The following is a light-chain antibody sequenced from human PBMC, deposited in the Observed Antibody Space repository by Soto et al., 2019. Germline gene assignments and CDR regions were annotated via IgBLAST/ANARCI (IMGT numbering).Light chain of an antibody. J-gene: IGLJ3*02. V-gene: IGLV1-51*01. CDR1: SSNIGNNY. Sequence: QSVLTKPPSVSAAPGQKVTISCSGSSSNIGNNYVSWYQQLPGTAPKLLIYDNNNRPSGIPDRFSGSKSGTSATLGITGLQTGDEADYYCGTWDSSLSAGVFGGGTKLTVL. CDR2: DNN. CDR3: GTWDSSLSAGV.